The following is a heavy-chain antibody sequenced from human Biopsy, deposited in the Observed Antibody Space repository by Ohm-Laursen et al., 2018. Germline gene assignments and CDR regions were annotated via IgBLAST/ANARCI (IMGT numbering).Heavy chain of an antibody. CDR1: GDSVSRGSFY. CDR3: TRATNSTGWPYYYFYGMDI. D-gene: IGHD2/OR15-2a*01. Sequence: GTLSLTRTVSGDSVSRGSFYWTWIRQPPGQGLEYIGYIYDRGSTANYNPSLERRVTMSVDMPKNQFSLKLSSVTAADTAIYYCTRATNSTGWPYYYFYGMDIWGQGTTVTVSS. CDR2: IYDRGSTA. J-gene: IGHJ6*02. V-gene: IGHV4-61*01.